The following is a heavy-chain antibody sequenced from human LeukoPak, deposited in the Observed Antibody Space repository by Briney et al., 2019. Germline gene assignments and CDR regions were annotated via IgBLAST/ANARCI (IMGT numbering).Heavy chain of an antibody. CDR3: ARGCTCSSCYYGMDV. Sequence: PSETLSLTCAVYGGTFSGYSWSWIRQPPGKGLEWIGEINNSGSTNYNPSLKSRVTISADTSKSQFSLKLSSVTAADTAVYYCARGCTCSSCYYGMDVWGQGTTVTVSS. CDR2: INNSGST. J-gene: IGHJ6*02. D-gene: IGHD6-13*01. V-gene: IGHV4-34*01. CDR1: GGTFSGYS.